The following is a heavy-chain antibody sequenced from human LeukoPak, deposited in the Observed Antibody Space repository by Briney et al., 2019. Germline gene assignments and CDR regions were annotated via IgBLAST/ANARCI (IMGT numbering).Heavy chain of an antibody. J-gene: IGHJ4*02. CDR3: AKVGSSSWYVPYYFDY. V-gene: IGHV3-23*01. CDR2: ISGSGGST. D-gene: IGHD6-13*01. CDR1: GFTFSSYA. Sequence: GGSLRLSCAASGFTFSSYAMSWVRQAPGKGLEWVSAISGSGGSTYYADSVKGRFTISRDNSKNTLYLQINSLRAEDTAVYYCAKVGSSSWYVPYYFDYWGQGTLVTVSS.